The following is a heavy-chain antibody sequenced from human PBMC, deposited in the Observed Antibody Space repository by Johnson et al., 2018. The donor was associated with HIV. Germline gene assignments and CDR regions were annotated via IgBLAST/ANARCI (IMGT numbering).Heavy chain of an antibody. CDR2: IYSGGYT. J-gene: IGHJ3*02. V-gene: IGHV3-66*02. D-gene: IGHD6-6*01. CDR1: GFTVSNNY. Sequence: EVQLVESGGGLVQPGGSLRLSCEASGFTVSNNYMSWVRQAPGKGLEWVSVIYSGGYTYSADSVKGRFTISRDNSKNTLYLQMNSLGVEDTAVYYCARAEQLAGGAFDIWGQGTMVTVSS. CDR3: ARAEQLAGGAFDI.